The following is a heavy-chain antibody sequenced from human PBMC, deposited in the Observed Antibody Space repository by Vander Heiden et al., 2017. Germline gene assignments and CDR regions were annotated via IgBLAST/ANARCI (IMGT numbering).Heavy chain of an antibody. J-gene: IGHJ4*02. Sequence: QVQLVQPGAEVKKPGASVKVSCNASGYTFTSYDINWVRQATGQGLEWMGWMNPNSGNTGYAQKFQGRVTMTRNTSISTAYMELSSLRSEDTAVYYCARGASDGYSYGFIVDYWGQGTLVTVSS. D-gene: IGHD5-18*01. CDR2: MNPNSGNT. CDR3: ARGASDGYSYGFIVDY. CDR1: GYTFTSYD. V-gene: IGHV1-8*01.